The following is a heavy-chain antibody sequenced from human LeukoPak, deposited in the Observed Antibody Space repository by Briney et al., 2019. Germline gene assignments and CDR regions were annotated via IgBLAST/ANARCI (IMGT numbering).Heavy chain of an antibody. J-gene: IGHJ3*02. V-gene: IGHV7-4-1*02. CDR3: AREVYGDPPDAFDI. CDR2: INTNTGNP. Sequence: ASVTVSCKASGYTFTSYAMNWVRQAPGQGLEWMGWINTNTGNPTYAQGFTGRFVFSLDTSVSTAYLQISSLKAEDTAVYYCAREVYGDPPDAFDIWGQGTMVTVSS. CDR1: GYTFTSYA. D-gene: IGHD4-17*01.